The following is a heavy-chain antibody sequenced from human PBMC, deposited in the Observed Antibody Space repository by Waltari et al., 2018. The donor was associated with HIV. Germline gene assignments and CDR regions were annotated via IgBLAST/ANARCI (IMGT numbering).Heavy chain of an antibody. CDR3: TTLWYSYDSTDY. CDR2: IKSGAEGGTT. CDR1: GITFRNAW. V-gene: IGHV3-15*01. D-gene: IGHD3-22*01. J-gene: IGHJ4*02. Sequence: EVQLVESGGGWGKPGGSLRLSCAASGITFRNAWMSWVRQAPGKGLEWVGRIKSGAEGGTTDYAAAVKGRFTISRDDSKHTLYLQMDSLKTEDTAVYYCTTLWYSYDSTDYWGQGTLVTVSS.